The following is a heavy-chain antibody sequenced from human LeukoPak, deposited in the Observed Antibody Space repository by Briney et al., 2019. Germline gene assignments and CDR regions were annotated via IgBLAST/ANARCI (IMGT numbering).Heavy chain of an antibody. Sequence: PGGSLRVSCAVSGYSFNTYWMTWVRQAPGKGLQWVASINKDGTEKYYVDSVKGRFTISRDNTKNSLYLQMNSLIAEDTAVFYCARPCYYSSGSLPYWGQGTLVTVSS. D-gene: IGHD3-10*01. CDR3: ARPCYYSSGSLPY. J-gene: IGHJ4*02. CDR1: GYSFNTYW. V-gene: IGHV3-7*01. CDR2: INKDGTEK.